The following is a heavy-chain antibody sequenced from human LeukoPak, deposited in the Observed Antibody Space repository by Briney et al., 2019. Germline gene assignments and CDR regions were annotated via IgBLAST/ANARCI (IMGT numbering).Heavy chain of an antibody. CDR2: ISGGGGST. D-gene: IGHD3-9*01. Sequence: GGSLRLSCAASGFTFSSYAMSWVRQAPGKGLECVSAISGGGGSTYYADSVKGRFTISRDNSKNTLYLQMNSLRAEDTAVYYCAKPGCNFDWLCYGMDVWGQGTTVTVSS. CDR3: AKPGCNFDWLCYGMDV. J-gene: IGHJ6*02. V-gene: IGHV3-23*01. CDR1: GFTFSSYA.